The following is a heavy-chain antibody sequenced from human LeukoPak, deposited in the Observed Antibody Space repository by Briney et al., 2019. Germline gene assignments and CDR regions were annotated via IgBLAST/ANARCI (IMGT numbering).Heavy chain of an antibody. Sequence: SEEYYVDSVKGRFTISRDNAKNSLYLQMNSLRAEDTAVYHCASGLSGDYFAYWGQGTLVTVSS. CDR2: SEE. J-gene: IGHJ4*02. CDR3: ASGLSGDYFAY. D-gene: IGHD7-27*01. V-gene: IGHV3-7*01.